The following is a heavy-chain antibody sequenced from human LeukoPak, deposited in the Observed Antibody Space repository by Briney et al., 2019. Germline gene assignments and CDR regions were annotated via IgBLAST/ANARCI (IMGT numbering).Heavy chain of an antibody. CDR1: GFTFSSYG. D-gene: IGHD6-19*01. CDR2: IRYDGSNK. V-gene: IGHV3-30*02. CDR3: ARDTYRQWLTQGGYFQH. J-gene: IGHJ1*01. Sequence: GGSLRLSCAASGFTFSSYGMHWVRQAPGKGLEWVAFIRYDGSNKYYADSVKGRFTISRDNSKNTLYLQMNSLRGEDTAVYYCARDTYRQWLTQGGYFQHWGQGTLVTVSS.